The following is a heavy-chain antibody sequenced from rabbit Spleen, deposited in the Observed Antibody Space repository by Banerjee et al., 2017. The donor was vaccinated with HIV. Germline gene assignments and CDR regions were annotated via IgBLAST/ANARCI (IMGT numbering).Heavy chain of an antibody. CDR3: GRKDLSINGYPPNL. V-gene: IGHV1S45*01. CDR1: GFTLSSYYM. CDR2: IYTGGSGST. D-gene: IGHD1-1*01. J-gene: IGHJ4*01. Sequence: QEQLVESGGGLVQPGGSLKLSCTASGFTLSSYYMNWVRQAPGKGLEWIGCIYTGGSGSTYYASWAKGRFTITKTSSTTVTLQMTSLTAADTATYFCGRKDLSINGYPPNLWGPGTLVTVS.